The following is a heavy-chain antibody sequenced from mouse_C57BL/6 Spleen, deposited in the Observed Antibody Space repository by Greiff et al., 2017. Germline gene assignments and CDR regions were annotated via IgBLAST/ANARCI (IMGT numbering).Heavy chain of an antibody. CDR3: ASLITTVVAPYYYAMDY. CDR2: INPSSGYT. D-gene: IGHD1-1*01. CDR1: GYTFTSYT. Sequence: VQLQQPGAELVRLGTSVKLSCKASGYTFTSYTMHWVKQRPGQGLEWIGYINPSSGYTKYNQKFKDKATLTADKSSSTAYMQLSSLTSEDSAVYYCASLITTVVAPYYYAMDYWGQGTSVTVSS. J-gene: IGHJ4*01. V-gene: IGHV1-4*01.